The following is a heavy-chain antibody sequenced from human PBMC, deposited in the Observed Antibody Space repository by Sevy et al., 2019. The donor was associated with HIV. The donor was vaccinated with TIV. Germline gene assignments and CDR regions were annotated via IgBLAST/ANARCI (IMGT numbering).Heavy chain of an antibody. CDR3: AKPGGATYYYDSSGPPGRD. D-gene: IGHD3-22*01. J-gene: IGHJ4*02. CDR1: GFTFSSYA. CDR2: ISGSGGST. Sequence: GGSLRLSCAASGFTFSSYAMSWVRQAPGKGLEWVSAISGSGGSTYYADSVKSRFTISRDNSKNTLYLQMNSLRAEDTAVYYCAKPGGATYYYDSSGPPGRDWGQGTLVTVSS. V-gene: IGHV3-23*01.